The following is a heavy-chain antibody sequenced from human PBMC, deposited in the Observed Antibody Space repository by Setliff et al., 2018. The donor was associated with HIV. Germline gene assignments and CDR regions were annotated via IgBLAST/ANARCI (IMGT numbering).Heavy chain of an antibody. Sequence: GGSLRLSCTASGFTFSSYAMHWVRQAPGKGLEWVAVISYDGSYKYYADSVKGRFTISRDNSKNTLYLQMNSLRAEDTAVYYCARDGNYGFWSGYPKDYMDVWGKGTTVTVSS. D-gene: IGHD3-3*01. CDR1: GFTFSSYA. CDR2: ISYDGSYK. CDR3: ARDGNYGFWSGYPKDYMDV. J-gene: IGHJ6*03. V-gene: IGHV3-30*04.